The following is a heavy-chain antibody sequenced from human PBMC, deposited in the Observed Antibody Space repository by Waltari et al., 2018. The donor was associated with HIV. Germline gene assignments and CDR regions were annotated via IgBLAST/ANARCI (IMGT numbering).Heavy chain of an antibody. Sequence: QVHLVQSGAEMKKPGASVKVSCKASGYTFLSYDINWVRQATGQGLEWMGWMNPNSGNTGYAQKFQGRVTMTRNTSISTAYMELSSLRSEDTAVYYCARSYDYGGNPIYYGMDVWGQGTTVTVSS. V-gene: IGHV1-8*02. D-gene: IGHD4-17*01. J-gene: IGHJ6*02. CDR2: MNPNSGNT. CDR3: ARSYDYGGNPIYYGMDV. CDR1: GYTFLSYD.